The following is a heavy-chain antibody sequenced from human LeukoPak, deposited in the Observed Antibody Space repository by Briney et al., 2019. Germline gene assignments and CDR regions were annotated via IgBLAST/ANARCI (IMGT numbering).Heavy chain of an antibody. D-gene: IGHD1-26*01. J-gene: IGHJ4*02. Sequence: SETLSLTCTVSGGSVSSGSYYWSWIRQPPGKGLEWIGYIYYGGSTNYNPSLKSRVTISVDTSKNRFSLKLSSVTAAGTAVYYCATDQSGIYYIYWGQGTLVTVSS. CDR2: IYYGGST. CDR3: ATDQSGIYYIY. CDR1: GGSVSSGSYY. V-gene: IGHV4-61*01.